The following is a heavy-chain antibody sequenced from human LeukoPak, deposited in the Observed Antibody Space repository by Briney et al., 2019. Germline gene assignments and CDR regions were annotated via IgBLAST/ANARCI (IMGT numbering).Heavy chain of an antibody. D-gene: IGHD2-8*01. CDR3: ARGAKYAFDY. J-gene: IGHJ4*02. CDR2: ITGSGGST. CDR1: GFTFKSYA. Sequence: PGGSLRLSCAASGFTFKSYAKICVRQAPGKGLEWVSAITGSGGSTFYADSVKGRFTISRDNSENTLYLQMNSLRDEDTAGYYCARGAKYAFDYWGQGTLVTVSS. V-gene: IGHV3-23*01.